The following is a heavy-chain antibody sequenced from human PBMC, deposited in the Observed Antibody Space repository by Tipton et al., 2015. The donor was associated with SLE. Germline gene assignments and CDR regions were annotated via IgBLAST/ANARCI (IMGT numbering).Heavy chain of an antibody. V-gene: IGHV3-23*01. D-gene: IGHD3-3*01. CDR1: GFTFSSYA. Sequence: SLRLSCAASGFTFSSYAMSWVRQAPGKGLEWVSAISGSGGSTYYADSVKGRFTISRDNSMNTLYLQMNSLRAEDTAVYYCARSPVDYWNGYSAWGQGTLVAVSS. J-gene: IGHJ4*02. CDR2: ISGSGGST. CDR3: ARSPVDYWNGYSA.